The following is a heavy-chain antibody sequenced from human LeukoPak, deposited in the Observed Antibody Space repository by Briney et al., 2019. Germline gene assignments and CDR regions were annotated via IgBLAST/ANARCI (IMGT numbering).Heavy chain of an antibody. V-gene: IGHV3-7*01. D-gene: IGHD1-1*01. Sequence: PGGSLRLSCAGSGFTFSSYWMSWVRQAPGKGLEWVANIKEDGSEKYYVDSVKGRFTISRDNAENSLYLQMNSLRAEDTAVYYCGRTGDLSDYWGQGTLVTVSS. CDR1: GFTFSSYW. CDR3: GRTGDLSDY. J-gene: IGHJ4*02. CDR2: IKEDGSEK.